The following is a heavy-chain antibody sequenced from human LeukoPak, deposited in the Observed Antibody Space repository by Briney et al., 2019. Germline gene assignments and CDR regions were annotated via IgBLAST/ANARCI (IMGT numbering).Heavy chain of an antibody. V-gene: IGHV3-30-3*01. Sequence: PGGSLRLSCAASGFTFSSYAMHWVRQAPGKGLEWVAVISYDGSNKYYADSVKGRFTISRDNSKNTLYLQMNSLRAEDTAVYYCARDPSDFYGVVIEGYFDYWGQGTLVTVSS. CDR3: ARDPSDFYGVVIEGYFDY. J-gene: IGHJ4*02. D-gene: IGHD3-3*01. CDR2: ISYDGSNK. CDR1: GFTFSSYA.